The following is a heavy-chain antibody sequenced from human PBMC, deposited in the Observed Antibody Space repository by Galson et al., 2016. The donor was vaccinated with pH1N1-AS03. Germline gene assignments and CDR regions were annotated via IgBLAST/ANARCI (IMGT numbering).Heavy chain of an antibody. Sequence: SETLSLTCNVSGGSFSTYSWSWIRQPAGKGLEWFGRIYASGSSNYNPSLKSRVTMSLDKSKNQFSLKLSSVTAADTAVYYCARGYRSTMSCQWGFDFWGQGTLVTVSS. CDR2: IYASGSS. D-gene: IGHD2-2*01. CDR3: ARGYRSTMSCQWGFDF. J-gene: IGHJ4*02. V-gene: IGHV4-4*07. CDR1: GGSFSTYS.